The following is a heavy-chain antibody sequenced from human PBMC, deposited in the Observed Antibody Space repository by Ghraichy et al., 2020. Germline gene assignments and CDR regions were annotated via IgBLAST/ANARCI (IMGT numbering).Heavy chain of an antibody. D-gene: IGHD3-16*02. CDR1: GGSFSGYY. Sequence: SETLSLTCAVYGGSFSGYYWSWIRQPPGKGLEWIGEINHSGSTNYNPSLKGRVTISVDTSKNQFSLKLSSVTAADTAVYYCAIIPLWGSYRYDYWGQGTLVTVSS. J-gene: IGHJ4*02. V-gene: IGHV4-34*01. CDR3: AIIPLWGSYRYDY. CDR2: INHSGST.